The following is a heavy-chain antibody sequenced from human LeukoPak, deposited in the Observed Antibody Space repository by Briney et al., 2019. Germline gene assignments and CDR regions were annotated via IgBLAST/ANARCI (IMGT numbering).Heavy chain of an antibody. CDR3: AREGTTGWAF. CDR2: IYYSGST. J-gene: IGHJ4*02. D-gene: IGHD1-1*01. Sequence: SETLSLTCTVSGGSISSYYWSWIRQPPGKGLEWIGYIYYSGSTNYNPSLKSRVTISVDTSKNQFSLKLSSVTAADTAVYFCAREGTTGWAFWGQGTLVTVSS. V-gene: IGHV4-59*01. CDR1: GGSISSYY.